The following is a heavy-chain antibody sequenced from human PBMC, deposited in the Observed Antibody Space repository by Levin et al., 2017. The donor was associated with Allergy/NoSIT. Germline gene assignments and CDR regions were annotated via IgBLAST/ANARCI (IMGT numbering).Heavy chain of an antibody. CDR1: GFTFSSYG. D-gene: IGHD6-19*01. CDR2: ISSDGRKK. Sequence: QAGGSLRLSCAASGFTFSSYGMHWVRQAPGKGLEWVAVISSDGRKKSYADSVKGRFTISSDNSKNTLDLQMNSLRAEDTAVYYCAKDVYGSGWYPLGNDAFEMWGQGTKVSVSS. CDR3: AKDVYGSGWYPLGNDAFEM. J-gene: IGHJ3*02. V-gene: IGHV3-30*18.